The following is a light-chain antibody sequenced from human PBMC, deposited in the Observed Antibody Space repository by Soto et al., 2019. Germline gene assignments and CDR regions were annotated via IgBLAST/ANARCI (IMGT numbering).Light chain of an antibody. CDR1: DIGDKR. CDR3: QVWDSSSLHVV. Sequence: SNELTQAPSVSVAPGQTAWVTCGGDDIGDKRVHWYQQRPGQAPVLVVYNDRDRPSGIPERFSGSNSGNTATLTISRVEGGDEADYYCQVWDSSSLHVVFGGGTKLTVL. CDR2: NDR. J-gene: IGLJ2*01. V-gene: IGLV3-21*02.